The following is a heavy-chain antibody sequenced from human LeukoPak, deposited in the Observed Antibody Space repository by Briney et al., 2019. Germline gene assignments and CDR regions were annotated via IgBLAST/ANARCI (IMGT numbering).Heavy chain of an antibody. J-gene: IGHJ4*02. CDR3: ARDTKSYFDY. V-gene: IGHV3-74*01. D-gene: IGHD3-3*01. Sequence: PGGSLRLSCAASGFTFSSYWMHWVRQAPGKGLVWVSGINSDGSSTYYADSVKGRSTISRDNAKNTLYLHMNSLRTEDTAVYYCARDTKSYFDYWGQGTLVTVSS. CDR1: GFTFSSYW. CDR2: INSDGSST.